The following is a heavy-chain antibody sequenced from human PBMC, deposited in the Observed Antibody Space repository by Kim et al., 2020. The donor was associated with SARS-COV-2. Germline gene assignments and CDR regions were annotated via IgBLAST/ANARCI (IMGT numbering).Heavy chain of an antibody. V-gene: IGHV3-21*01. D-gene: IGHD2-2*01. J-gene: IGHJ6*02. CDR1: GFTFSSYS. CDR3: ARDRGEDIVVVPAAMFGVYYYYGMAV. CDR2: ISSSSSYI. Sequence: GGSLRLSCAASGFTFSSYSMNWVRQAPGKGLEWVSSISSSSSYIYYADSVKGRFTISRDNAKNSLYLQMNSLRAEDTAVYYCARDRGEDIVVVPAAMFGVYYYYGMAVWGQGTTVTVSS.